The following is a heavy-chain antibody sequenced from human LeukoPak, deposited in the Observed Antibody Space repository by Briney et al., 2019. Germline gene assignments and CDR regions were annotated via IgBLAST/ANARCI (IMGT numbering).Heavy chain of an antibody. V-gene: IGHV3-23*01. CDR3: AKDSEVVPAAQFDY. D-gene: IGHD2-2*01. CDR2: ISGSGGST. Sequence: GGSLRPSCAASGFTFSSYAMSWVRQAPGKGLEWVSDISGSGGSTYYADSVKGRLTISRDNSKNTLYLQMNSLRAEDTAVYYCAKDSEVVPAAQFDYWGQGTLVTVSS. CDR1: GFTFSSYA. J-gene: IGHJ4*02.